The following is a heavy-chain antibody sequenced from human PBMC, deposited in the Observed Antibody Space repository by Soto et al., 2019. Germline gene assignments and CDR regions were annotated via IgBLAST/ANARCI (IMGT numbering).Heavy chain of an antibody. CDR2: INSDGSST. J-gene: IGHJ6*02. V-gene: IGHV3-74*01. Sequence: EVQLVESGGGLLQPGGSLRHSCAVSGSTFSNDWMHWVRQAPGKGLVWVSHINSDGSSTNYADFVKGRFTIARDNAKNTVYLQMNSLRAEDTAVYYCARDRSYSLDVWGQGTTVTVSS. CDR3: ARDRSYSLDV. CDR1: GSTFSNDW.